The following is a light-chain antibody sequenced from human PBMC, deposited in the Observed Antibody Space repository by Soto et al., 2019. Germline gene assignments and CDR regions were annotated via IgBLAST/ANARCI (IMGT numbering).Light chain of an antibody. CDR1: QSVSSSY. J-gene: IGKJ1*01. CDR2: GAS. V-gene: IGKV3-20*01. CDR3: QQYGSSPPWT. Sequence: EIVLTQSPGTLSLSPGERATLSCRASQSVSSSYLAWYQQKPGQAPRLLIYGASSRATGIPDRFSGSGSGTDFSLIISRREPEDCAVYYCQQYGSSPPWTFGQGTKVEIK.